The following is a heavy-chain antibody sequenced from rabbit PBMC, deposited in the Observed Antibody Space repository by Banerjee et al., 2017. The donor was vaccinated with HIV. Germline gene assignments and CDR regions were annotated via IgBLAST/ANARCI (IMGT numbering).Heavy chain of an antibody. CDR2: IGSNSGSIGVT. CDR1: GIDFSSSYY. Sequence: QEQLEESGGGLVQPGASLTLTCTASGIDFSSSYYMCWVRQAPGKGLEWIACIGSNSGSIGVTYYASWAKGRFTISKTSSTTVTLQMTSLTAADTATYFCARDANNHGRLTRLDLWGQGTLVTVS. CDR3: ARDANNHGRLTRLDL. D-gene: IGHD3-1*01. J-gene: IGHJ3*01. V-gene: IGHV1S45*01.